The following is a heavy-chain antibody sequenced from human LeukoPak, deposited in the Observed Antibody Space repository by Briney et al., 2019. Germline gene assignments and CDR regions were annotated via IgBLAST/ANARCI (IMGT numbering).Heavy chain of an antibody. D-gene: IGHD6-19*01. CDR1: GFTVSSNY. J-gene: IGHJ4*02. CDR2: IYSGGST. Sequence: GGSLRLSCAASGFTVSSNYMSWVRQAPGKGLEWVSVIYSGGSTYYADSVKGRFTISRDNAKNTLYLQMNSLRAEDTALYYCAKDRLQWLVLDYWGQGTLVTVSS. CDR3: AKDRLQWLVLDY. V-gene: IGHV3-53*05.